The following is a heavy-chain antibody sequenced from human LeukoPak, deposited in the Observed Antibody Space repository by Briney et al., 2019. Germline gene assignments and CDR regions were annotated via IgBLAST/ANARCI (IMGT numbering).Heavy chain of an antibody. Sequence: GASVKVSCKASGNTFIGYWIHWVRQAPGQGLEWMGGIIPIFGTASYAQKFQGRVTITADESTSTAYMELSSLRSEDTAVYYCARATVTIFGVDGYFDYWGQGTLVTVSS. CDR1: GNTFIGYW. V-gene: IGHV1-69*13. CDR2: IIPIFGTA. J-gene: IGHJ4*02. D-gene: IGHD3-3*01. CDR3: ARATVTIFGVDGYFDY.